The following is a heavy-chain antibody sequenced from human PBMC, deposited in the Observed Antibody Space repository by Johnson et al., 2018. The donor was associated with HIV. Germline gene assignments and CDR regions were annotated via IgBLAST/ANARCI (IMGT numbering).Heavy chain of an antibody. CDR3: AIDCGGDCYSGSGAFDI. CDR1: GFTFSNAR. V-gene: IGHV3-15*05. Sequence: EQLVESGGGLVKPGGSLRLSCAASGFTFSNARMSWVRQAPGKGLAWAGRIKSKTDGGTTDYAAPVKGSFTTSRDNAKNSLYRQMNSLRAEDTALDYCAIDCGGDCYSGSGAFDIWGQGTKVTVSP. CDR2: IKSKTDGGTT. J-gene: IGHJ3*02. D-gene: IGHD2-21*01.